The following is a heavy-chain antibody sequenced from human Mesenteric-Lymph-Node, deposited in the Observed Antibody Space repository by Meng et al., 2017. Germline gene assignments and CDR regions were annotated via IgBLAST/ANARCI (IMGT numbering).Heavy chain of an antibody. Sequence: SETLSLTCTVSGGSISSSSYYWGWIRQPPGKGLEWIGSIYHSGSTYYNPSLKSRVTISVDTSKNQFSLKLSSVTAADTAVYYCARDLSAKRVRGAPEPAAWGQGTLVTVSS. V-gene: IGHV4-39*07. CDR2: IYHSGST. D-gene: IGHD3-10*01. CDR1: GGSISSSSYY. CDR3: ARDLSAKRVRGAPEPAA. J-gene: IGHJ4*02.